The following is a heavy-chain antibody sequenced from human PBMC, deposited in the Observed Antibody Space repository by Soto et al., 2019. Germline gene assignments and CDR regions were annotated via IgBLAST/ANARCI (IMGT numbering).Heavy chain of an antibody. CDR3: ARHGIHYDILTGHTASDY. Sequence: SETLSLTCTVSGGSISSYYWSWIRQPPGKGLEWIGYIYYSESTNYNPSLKSRVTISVDTSKNQFSLKLSSVTAADTAVYYCARHGIHYDILTGHTASDYWGQGTLVTVSS. D-gene: IGHD3-9*01. CDR1: GGSISSYY. CDR2: IYYSEST. J-gene: IGHJ4*02. V-gene: IGHV4-59*08.